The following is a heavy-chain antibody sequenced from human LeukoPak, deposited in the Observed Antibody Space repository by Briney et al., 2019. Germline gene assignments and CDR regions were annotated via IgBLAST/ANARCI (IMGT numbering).Heavy chain of an antibody. V-gene: IGHV3-11*04. D-gene: IGHD3-9*01. CDR1: GGSISSYY. Sequence: PSETLSLTCTVSGGSISSYYWSWIRQPPGKGLEWVSYISSSSSTIYYADSVKGRFTISRDNAKNSLYLQMNSLRAEDTAVYYCARDSEDILTGYHPTYGMDVWGQGTTVTVSS. CDR3: ARDSEDILTGYHPTYGMDV. J-gene: IGHJ6*02. CDR2: ISSSSSTI.